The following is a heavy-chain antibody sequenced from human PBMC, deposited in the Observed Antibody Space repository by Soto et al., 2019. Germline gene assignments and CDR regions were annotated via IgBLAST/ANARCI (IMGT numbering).Heavy chain of an antibody. CDR3: ASFFFGGPYVYGFDL. D-gene: IGHD3-16*01. CDR2: IYYSGSS. CDR1: GGSINSGDNY. V-gene: IGHV4-30-4*01. Sequence: SETLSLTCIVSGGSINSGDNYWGWLRQPPGKGLEWIGYIYYSGSSYYNPSLKSRVTMSVDTSKDQFSLNLQSMTAADTAVYYCASFFFGGPYVYGFDLWGQGTVVTVSS. J-gene: IGHJ3*01.